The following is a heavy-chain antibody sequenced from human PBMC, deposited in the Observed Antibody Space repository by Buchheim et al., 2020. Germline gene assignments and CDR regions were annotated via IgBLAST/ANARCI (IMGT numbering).Heavy chain of an antibody. D-gene: IGHD6-19*01. CDR1: GFTFSSYA. CDR2: IAFDGNNK. J-gene: IGHJ4*02. V-gene: IGHV3-30*18. CDR3: AKDLYSSGWPTFDD. Sequence: QVQLVESGGGVVQPGRSLRLSCAASGFTFSSYAMNWVRQAPGKGLEWVAVIAFDGNNKYYADSVRGRFTISRDNSKNTLYLQMNSLRSEDTAVYYCAKDLYSSGWPTFDDWGQGTL.